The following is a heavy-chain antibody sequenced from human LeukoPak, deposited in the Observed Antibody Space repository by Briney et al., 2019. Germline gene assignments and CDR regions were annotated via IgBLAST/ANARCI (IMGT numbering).Heavy chain of an antibody. CDR1: GGSISSYY. D-gene: IGHD3-10*01. CDR3: TAVYYCARLAIRSTWYFDL. J-gene: IGHJ2*01. V-gene: IGHV4-4*09. CDR2: ISPSGSI. Sequence: PSETLSLTCTVSGGSISSYYWKWVRQPPGKGLELIGRISPSGSINYNPSLKSRVSISVDTSKNQVSLKLSSVAAADTAVAADTAVYYCARLAIRSTWYFDLWGRGTLVTVSS.